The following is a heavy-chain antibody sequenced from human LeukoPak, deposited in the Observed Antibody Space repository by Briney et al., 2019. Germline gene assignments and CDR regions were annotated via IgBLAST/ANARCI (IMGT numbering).Heavy chain of an antibody. Sequence: QSGGSLRLSCAASGFTFSSYEMNWVRQAPGKGLEWVSYISSSSSTIYYADSVKGRFTISRDNAKNSLYLQMNSLRAEDTAVYYCANPWRPPGYWGQGTLVTVSS. V-gene: IGHV3-48*01. D-gene: IGHD3-3*01. CDR1: GFTFSSYE. J-gene: IGHJ4*02. CDR2: ISSSSSTI. CDR3: ANPWRPPGY.